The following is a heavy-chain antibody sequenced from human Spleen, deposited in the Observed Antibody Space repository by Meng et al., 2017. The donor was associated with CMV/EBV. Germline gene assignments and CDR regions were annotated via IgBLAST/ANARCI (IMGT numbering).Heavy chain of an antibody. CDR1: FLFSRYR. V-gene: IGHV3-21*01. Sequence: FLFSRYRLHWVRQAPWKGLEWVSSISSAGKYIYYADSVEGRFTVSRDNAKNSLYLQMNNLRADETAIYYCVRASGYYRASSYYFDHWGQGTLVTVSS. CDR3: VRASGYYRASSYYFDH. J-gene: IGHJ4*02. D-gene: IGHD3-3*01. CDR2: ISSAGKYI.